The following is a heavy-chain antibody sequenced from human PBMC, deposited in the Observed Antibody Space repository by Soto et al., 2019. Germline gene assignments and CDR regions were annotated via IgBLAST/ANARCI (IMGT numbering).Heavy chain of an antibody. CDR3: ARDLSFGSGTY. J-gene: IGHJ4*02. CDR2: IWYDGTRE. CDR1: GFTFSRHG. Sequence: QVQLVESGGGVVQPGRSLRLSCAASGFTFSRHGMHWVRQAPGKGLEWVALIWYDGTREKYADSVKGRFTISRDDSQNTLYLQMNSLRVDDTAVYYCARDLSFGSGTYGGQGTRVTVSS. D-gene: IGHD3-10*01. V-gene: IGHV3-33*01.